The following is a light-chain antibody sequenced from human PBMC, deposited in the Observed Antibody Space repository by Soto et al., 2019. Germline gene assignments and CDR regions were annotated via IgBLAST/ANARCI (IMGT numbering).Light chain of an antibody. CDR2: GAS. J-gene: IGKJ1*01. CDR1: QSVSSYY. CDR3: HQYGSSPPET. V-gene: IGKV3-20*01. Sequence: EIVLTQSRGTLSLSPGERATLSCRASQSVSSYYLAWYQQKPGQAPRLLIYGASSRATGIPDRFSGSGSGTYFSLTITILEPEDLAVYYCHQYGSSPPETFGQGTKVEIK.